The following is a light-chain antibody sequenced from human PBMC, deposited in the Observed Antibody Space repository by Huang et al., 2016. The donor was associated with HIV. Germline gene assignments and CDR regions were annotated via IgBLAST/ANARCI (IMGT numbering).Light chain of an antibody. Sequence: EIVLTQSPGTLSLSPGEKATRSCRASQSVSSNHLVWYQQRPGQAPRLLIYDTSTRATGIPDRFSGSGSGTDFTLTISRLEPEDLAVYYCQHYGSSLLTFGPGTKVHIK. J-gene: IGKJ3*01. CDR3: QHYGSSLLT. V-gene: IGKV3-20*01. CDR1: QSVSSNH. CDR2: DTS.